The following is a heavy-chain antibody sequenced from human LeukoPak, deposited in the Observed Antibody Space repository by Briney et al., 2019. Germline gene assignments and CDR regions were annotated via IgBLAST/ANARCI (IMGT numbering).Heavy chain of an antibody. D-gene: IGHD6-19*01. V-gene: IGHV1-2*02. Sequence: ASVKVSCKASGYTFTGYYMHWVRQAPGQGLEWMGWINPNNGGTNYAQNFQGRVTMTRDTSISTAYLELSRLRSDDTAVYYCARVLYSSGWYDGDYWGQGTLVTVSS. CDR1: GYTFTGYY. CDR3: ARVLYSSGWYDGDY. CDR2: INPNNGGT. J-gene: IGHJ4*02.